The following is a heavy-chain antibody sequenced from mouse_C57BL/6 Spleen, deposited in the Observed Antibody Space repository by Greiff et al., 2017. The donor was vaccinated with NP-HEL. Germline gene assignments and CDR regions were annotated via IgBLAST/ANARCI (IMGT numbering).Heavy chain of an antibody. CDR3: ARGGNYSFYAMDY. CDR2: INPSNGGT. Sequence: QVQLQQSGTELVKPGASVKLSCKASGYTFTSYWMHWVKQRPGQGLEWIGNINPSNGGTNYNEKFKSKATLTVDKSSSTAYMQLSSLTSEDSAVYYCARGGNYSFYAMDYWGQGTSVTVSS. V-gene: IGHV1-53*01. CDR1: GYTFTSYW. J-gene: IGHJ4*01. D-gene: IGHD2-1*01.